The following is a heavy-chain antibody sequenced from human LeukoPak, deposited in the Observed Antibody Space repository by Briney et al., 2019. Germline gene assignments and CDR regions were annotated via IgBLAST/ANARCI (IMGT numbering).Heavy chain of an antibody. CDR1: GFTFSSYA. J-gene: IGHJ4*02. CDR2: ISYDGSNK. V-gene: IGHV3-30*04. CDR3: ARDWDDVSSSWSYFDY. Sequence: GRSLRLSCAASGFTFSSYAMHWVCQAPGKGLEWVAVISYDGSNKYYADSVKGRFTISRDNSKNTLYLQMNSLRAEDTAVYYCARDWDDVSSSWSYFDYWGQGTLVTVSS. D-gene: IGHD6-13*01.